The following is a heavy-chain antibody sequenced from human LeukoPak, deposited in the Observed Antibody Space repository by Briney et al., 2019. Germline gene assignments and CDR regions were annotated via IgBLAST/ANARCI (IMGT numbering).Heavy chain of an antibody. Sequence: PGGSRRLSCAASGFTFGDYDMHWVRQATGKGREWVSAIGTAGDTYYTGSVKGRFTSSRENAKNSLYLQMNSLRAGDTAEYYCARVAKERVGGVYYFDYWGQGTLVTVSS. J-gene: IGHJ4*02. CDR1: GFTFGDYD. CDR2: IGTAGDT. V-gene: IGHV3-13*01. D-gene: IGHD1-1*01. CDR3: ARVAKERVGGVYYFDY.